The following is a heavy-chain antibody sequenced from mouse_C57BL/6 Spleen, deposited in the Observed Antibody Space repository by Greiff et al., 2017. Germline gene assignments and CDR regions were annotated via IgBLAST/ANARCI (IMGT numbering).Heavy chain of an antibody. CDR3: ARQIYDDYLGDFDC. D-gene: IGHD2-3*01. J-gene: IGHJ2*01. V-gene: IGHV1-81*01. CDR1: GYTFTSYG. CDR2: IYPRSGNT. Sequence: QVQLQQPGAELVRPGASVKLSCKASGYTFTSYGISWVKQRTGQGLEWIGEIYPRSGNTYYNEKFKGKATLTADKSSSTAYMELSSLTSEDSAVYFCARQIYDDYLGDFDCWGQGTTLTVSS.